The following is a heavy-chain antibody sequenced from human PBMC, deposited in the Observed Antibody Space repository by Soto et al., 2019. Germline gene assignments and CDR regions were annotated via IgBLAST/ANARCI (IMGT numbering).Heavy chain of an antibody. Sequence: VQLQESGPGLVKPSQTLSLTCTVSGGSISSRGYYCSWIRQFPGKGLEWIGYISYSESTDYNPSLKSRVTISADTSKNPFSLKLSSVTAADTAVYYCAGGNDYAKIGYWGQGAQVTVSS. CDR2: ISYSEST. J-gene: IGHJ4*02. V-gene: IGHV4-31*03. CDR1: GGSISSRGYY. CDR3: AGGNDYAKIGY. D-gene: IGHD4-17*01.